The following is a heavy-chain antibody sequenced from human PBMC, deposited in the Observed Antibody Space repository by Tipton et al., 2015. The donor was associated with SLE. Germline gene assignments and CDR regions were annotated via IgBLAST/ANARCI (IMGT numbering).Heavy chain of an antibody. Sequence: SLRLSCAASGFTFDDYTMHWVRQAPGKGLEWVSLISWDGGSTYYADSVKGRFTISRDNSKNSLYLQMNSLRAEDTAVYYCARDGGSYLGGWGQGTLVTVSS. D-gene: IGHD1-26*01. V-gene: IGHV3-43*01. CDR2: ISWDGGST. J-gene: IGHJ4*02. CDR1: GFTFDDYT. CDR3: ARDGGSYLGG.